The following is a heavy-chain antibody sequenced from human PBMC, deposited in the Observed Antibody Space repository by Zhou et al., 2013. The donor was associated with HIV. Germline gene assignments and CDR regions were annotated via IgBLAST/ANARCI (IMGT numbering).Heavy chain of an antibody. CDR3: ARELYDFPPGDAFDI. D-gene: IGHD3-3*01. V-gene: IGHV1-69*04. Sequence: QVQLVQSGAEVKKPGSSVKVSCKASGGTFSSYAISWVRQAPGQGLEWMGRIIPILGIANYAQKFQGRVTITADKSTSTAYMELSSLRSEDTAVYYCARELYDFPPGDAFDIWGQGTMVTVSS. CDR2: IIPILGIA. J-gene: IGHJ3*02. CDR1: GGTFSSYA.